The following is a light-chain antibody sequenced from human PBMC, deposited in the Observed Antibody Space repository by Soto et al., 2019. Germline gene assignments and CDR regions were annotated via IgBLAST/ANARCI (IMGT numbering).Light chain of an antibody. CDR3: QQRSNLPPLT. J-gene: IGKJ4*01. Sequence: EIVMTQSPATLSVSPGERATLSCRASQSVSSNLAWYQQKPGQAPRLLIYGASTRATGIPARFSGSGSGTEFTLTISSLQSEDCAVYYWQQRSNLPPLTFGGGTKVDIK. V-gene: IGKV3-15*01. CDR2: GAS. CDR1: QSVSSN.